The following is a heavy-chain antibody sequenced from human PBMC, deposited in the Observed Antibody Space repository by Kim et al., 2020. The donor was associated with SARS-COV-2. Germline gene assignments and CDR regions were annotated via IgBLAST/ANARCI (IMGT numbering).Heavy chain of an antibody. D-gene: IGHD6-19*01. J-gene: IGHJ4*02. CDR1: GFSFSNFW. CDR2: VKQDGSEK. Sequence: GGSLRLSCAASGFSFSNFWMSWVRQAPGKGLEWVAHVKQDGSEKYYVDSVKGRFTISRDNAKNSLYLQMSSLRAEDTAVYYCARDLLGAVAGTSDYWGQGTLLTVSS. V-gene: IGHV3-7*01. CDR3: ARDLLGAVAGTSDY.